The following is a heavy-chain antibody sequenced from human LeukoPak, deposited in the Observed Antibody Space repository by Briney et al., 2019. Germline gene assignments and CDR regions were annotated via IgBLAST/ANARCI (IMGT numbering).Heavy chain of an antibody. CDR2: MNPNSGNT. D-gene: IGHD3/OR15-3a*01. V-gene: IGHV1-8*03. Sequence: ASVKVSCKASGYTFTSYDINWVRQATGQGLGWMGWMNPNSGNTGYAQKFQGRVTITRNTSISTAYMELSSLRSEDTAVYYCARDLLDATAFILWGQGTLVTVSS. CDR3: ARDLLDATAFIL. J-gene: IGHJ4*02. CDR1: GYTFTSYD.